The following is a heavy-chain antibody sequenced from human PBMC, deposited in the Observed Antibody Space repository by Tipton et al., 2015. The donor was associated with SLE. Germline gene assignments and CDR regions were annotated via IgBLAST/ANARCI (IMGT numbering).Heavy chain of an antibody. CDR3: ARDSVGYWYFDL. CDR2: IYSGVSA. D-gene: IGHD5/OR15-5a*01. V-gene: IGHV3-53*05. Sequence: SLRLSCAASGFPFRSYAMSWVRQAPGKGLEWVALIYSGVSAYYADSVKGRFTISRDNSKNTLDLQMNSLRAEDTAVYYCARDSVGYWYFDLWGRGTQVVVSS. CDR1: GFPFRSYA. J-gene: IGHJ2*01.